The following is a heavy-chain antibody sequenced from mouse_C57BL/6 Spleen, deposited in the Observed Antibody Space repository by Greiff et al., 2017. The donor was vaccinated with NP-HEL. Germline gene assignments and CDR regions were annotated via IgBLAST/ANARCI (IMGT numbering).Heavy chain of an antibody. CDR2: INPSTGGT. V-gene: IGHV1-42*01. CDR3: ARLVTYDGYVAY. CDR1: GYSFTGYY. J-gene: IGHJ3*01. D-gene: IGHD2-3*01. Sequence: VQLQQSGPELVKPGASVKISCKASGYSFTGYYMNWVKQSPEKSLEWIGEINPSTGGTTYNQKFKAKATLTVDKSSSTAYMQLKSLTSEDSAVYYCARLVTYDGYVAYWGQGTLVTVSA.